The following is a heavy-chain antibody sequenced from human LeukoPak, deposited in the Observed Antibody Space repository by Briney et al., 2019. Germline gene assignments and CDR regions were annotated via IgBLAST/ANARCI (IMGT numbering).Heavy chain of an antibody. V-gene: IGHV3-30-3*01. Sequence: GGSLRLSCAASGFTFSSYAMHWVRQAPGKGLEWVAVISYDGSNKYYADSVKGRFTISRDNSKNTLYLQMNSLRAEDTAVYYCARPYCSSTSCHAGPFDYWGQGTLVTVSP. D-gene: IGHD2-2*01. CDR1: GFTFSSYA. CDR2: ISYDGSNK. J-gene: IGHJ4*02. CDR3: ARPYCSSTSCHAGPFDY.